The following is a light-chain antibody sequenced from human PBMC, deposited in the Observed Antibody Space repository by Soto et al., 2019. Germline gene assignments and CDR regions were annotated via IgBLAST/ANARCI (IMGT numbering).Light chain of an antibody. CDR3: LQYDDSFPT. J-gene: IGKJ1*01. V-gene: IGKV1-5*03. CDR1: QNINTW. CDR2: KAS. Sequence: DIQMTQSPSTLSASVGDRVTISCRASQNINTWLAWYKQQPGKAPQLLIYKASSLESGVPSRFSGSGSGTDFPLSISSLRPDDFVTFYCLQYDDSFPTFGQGTKVEIK.